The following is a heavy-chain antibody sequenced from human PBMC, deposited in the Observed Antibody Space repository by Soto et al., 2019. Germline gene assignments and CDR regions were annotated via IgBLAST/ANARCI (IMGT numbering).Heavy chain of an antibody. CDR3: ARDPIISSSSAHYYYYYGMDV. CDR2: IWYDGSNK. J-gene: IGHJ6*02. D-gene: IGHD6-6*01. Sequence: QVQLVESGGGVVQPGRSLRLSCAASGFTFSSYGMHWVRQAPGKGLEWVAVIWYDGSNKYYADSVKGRFTISRDNSKNTLYLQMNILRAEDTAVYYCARDPIISSSSAHYYYYYGMDVWGQGTTVTVSS. CDR1: GFTFSSYG. V-gene: IGHV3-33*01.